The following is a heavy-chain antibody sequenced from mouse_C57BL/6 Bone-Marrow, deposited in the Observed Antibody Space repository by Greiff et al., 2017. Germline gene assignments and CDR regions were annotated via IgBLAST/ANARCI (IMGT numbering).Heavy chain of an antibody. CDR3: NTYDGSGYDSMGY. CDR2: IDPENGDT. J-gene: IGHJ4*01. CDR1: GFNIKDDY. D-gene: IGHD1-1*01. V-gene: IGHV14-4*01. Sequence: VKLVESGAELVRPGASVKLSCTASGFNIKDDYMHWVKQRPEQGLEWIGWIDPENGDTEYAPKFQGKASITANTSSNTAYLQLSSLTSEDTAVNYCNTYDGSGYDSMGYGGQGTSVTVSS.